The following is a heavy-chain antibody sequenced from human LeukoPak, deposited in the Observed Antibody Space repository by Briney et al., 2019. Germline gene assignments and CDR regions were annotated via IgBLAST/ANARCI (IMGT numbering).Heavy chain of an antibody. J-gene: IGHJ5*02. D-gene: IGHD2-21*02. CDR2: FDPEDGET. CDR3: ARTDCGGDCYSSRGWFDP. Sequence: ASVKVSCKVSGYTLTELSMHWVRQAPGKGLEWMGGFDPEDGETIYAQKFQGRVTITADKSRSTVYMDLSSLRSEDTAVYYCARTDCGGDCYSSRGWFDPWGQGTLVTVSS. V-gene: IGHV1-24*01. CDR1: GYTLTELS.